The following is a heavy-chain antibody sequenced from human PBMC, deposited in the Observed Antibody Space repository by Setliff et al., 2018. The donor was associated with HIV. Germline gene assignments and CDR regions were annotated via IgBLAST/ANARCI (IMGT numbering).Heavy chain of an antibody. V-gene: IGHV1-46*03. CDR1: GYSFFSYS. Sequence: ASVKVSCKASGYSFFSYSITWVRQAPGQGLEWMGIINPSDNRTYYAQKFQGRVTITADESTSTAYMELYNLRSEDTAMYYCTRGRGIIGALVYWGQGTLVTVSS. D-gene: IGHD2-21*01. J-gene: IGHJ4*02. CDR2: INPSDNRT. CDR3: TRGRGIIGALVY.